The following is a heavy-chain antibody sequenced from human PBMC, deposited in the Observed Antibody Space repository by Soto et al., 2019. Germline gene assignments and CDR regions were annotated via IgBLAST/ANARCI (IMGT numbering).Heavy chain of an antibody. CDR1: GFTFSSYA. CDR3: AKAGREPRYFDY. D-gene: IGHD1-26*01. CDR2: ISGSGGST. J-gene: IGHJ4*02. V-gene: IGHV3-23*01. Sequence: HPGGSLRLSCAASGFTFSSYAMSWVRQAPGKGLEWVSAISGSGGSTYYADSVKGRFTISRDNSKNTLYLQMNSLRAEDTAVYYCAKAGREPRYFDYWGQGTLVTVSS.